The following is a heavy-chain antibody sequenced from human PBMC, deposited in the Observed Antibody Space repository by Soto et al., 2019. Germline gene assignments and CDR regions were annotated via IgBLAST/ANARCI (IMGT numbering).Heavy chain of an antibody. V-gene: IGHV6-1*01. CDR1: GDSVSSNSAA. Sequence: QTLSLTCAISGDSVSSNSAAWNWIRQSPSRGLEWLGRTYYRSKWYNDYAVSVKSRITINPDTSKNQFSLQLNSVTPEDTAVYYCARSGITMVRGVIPDYYYYYYMDVWGKGTTVTVSS. CDR3: ARSGITMVRGVIPDYYYYYYMDV. CDR2: TYYRSKWYN. J-gene: IGHJ6*03. D-gene: IGHD3-10*01.